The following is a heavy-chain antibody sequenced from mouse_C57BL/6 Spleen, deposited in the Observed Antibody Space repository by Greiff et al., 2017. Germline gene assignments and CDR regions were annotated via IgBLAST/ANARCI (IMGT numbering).Heavy chain of an antibody. J-gene: IGHJ4*01. D-gene: IGHD2-1*01. CDR3: ARTDGNLYYYAMDY. CDR1: GYTFTSYW. V-gene: IGHV1-64*01. Sequence: VQLQQSGAELVRPGASVKLSCKASGYTFTSYWMHWVKQRPGQGLEWIGMIHPNSGSTNYNEKFKSKATLTVDKSSSTAYMQLSSLTSEDSAVYYCARTDGNLYYYAMDYWGQGTSVTVSS. CDR2: IHPNSGST.